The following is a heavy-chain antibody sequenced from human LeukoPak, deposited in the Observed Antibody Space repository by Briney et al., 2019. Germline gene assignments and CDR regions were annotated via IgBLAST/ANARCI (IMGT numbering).Heavy chain of an antibody. V-gene: IGHV3-21*01. J-gene: IGHJ4*02. Sequence: GGSLRLSCAASGFTFSSYSMNWVRQAPGKGLEWVSSISSSSSYIYYADSVKGRFTISRDNAKNSLYLQMNSLRAEDTAVYYCARLGHSSGWYLSTFDYWGQGTLVTVSS. CDR1: GFTFSSYS. CDR2: ISSSSSYI. D-gene: IGHD6-19*01. CDR3: ARLGHSSGWYLSTFDY.